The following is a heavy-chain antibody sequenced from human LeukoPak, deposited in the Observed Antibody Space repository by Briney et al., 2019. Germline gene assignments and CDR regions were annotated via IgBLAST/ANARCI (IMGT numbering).Heavy chain of an antibody. CDR1: GFTFSSYE. J-gene: IGHJ4*02. CDR2: ISSSGSTI. CDR3: ARGHSSSWYVGY. V-gene: IGHV3-48*03. Sequence: GGSLRLSCAASGFTFSSYEMNWVRQAPGKGLEWVSYISSSGSTIYYADSVKGRFTISRDNAKNSLYLQMNSPRAEDTAVYYCARGHSSSWYVGYWGQGTLVTVSS. D-gene: IGHD6-13*01.